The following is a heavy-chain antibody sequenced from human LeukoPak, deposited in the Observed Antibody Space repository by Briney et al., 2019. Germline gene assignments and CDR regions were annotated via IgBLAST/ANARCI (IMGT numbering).Heavy chain of an antibody. D-gene: IGHD3-10*01. Sequence: GESLKISCKGSGYSFTSYWIGWVRQMPGKGLEWMGIIYPGDSDTRYSPSIQGQVTISADKSISTAYLRWSSLKASDTAMYYCARHGRRRLLWFGESNGMDVWGQGTTVTVSS. J-gene: IGHJ6*02. CDR2: IYPGDSDT. CDR1: GYSFTSYW. V-gene: IGHV5-51*01. CDR3: ARHGRRRLLWFGESNGMDV.